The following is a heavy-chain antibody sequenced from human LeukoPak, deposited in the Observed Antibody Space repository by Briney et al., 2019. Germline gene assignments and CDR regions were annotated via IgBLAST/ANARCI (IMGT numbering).Heavy chain of an antibody. J-gene: IGHJ4*02. CDR3: ARDPGPRASAVDY. CDR1: GFTFSSYG. CDR2: IWYDGSNK. Sequence: GGSLRLSCAASGFTFSSYGMHWVRQAPGKGREWVAVIWYDGSNKYYADSVKGRFTISRDNSKNTLYLQMNSLRAEDTAVYYCARDPGPRASAVDYWGQGTLVTVSS. V-gene: IGHV3-33*01.